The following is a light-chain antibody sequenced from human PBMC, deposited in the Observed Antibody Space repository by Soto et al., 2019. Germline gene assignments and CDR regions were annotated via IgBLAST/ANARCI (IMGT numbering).Light chain of an antibody. CDR2: DAS. Sequence: DIQLTQSPSSLSASVGDRVTITCKASQDISIYLNWYQHKAGKAPKLLIYDASNMEIGVPSRFSGSGSGTDLSLTINSLQPEDVATYVCQQYNNLPSFGPGTKVDIK. CDR3: QQYNNLPS. J-gene: IGKJ3*01. V-gene: IGKV1-33*01. CDR1: QDISIY.